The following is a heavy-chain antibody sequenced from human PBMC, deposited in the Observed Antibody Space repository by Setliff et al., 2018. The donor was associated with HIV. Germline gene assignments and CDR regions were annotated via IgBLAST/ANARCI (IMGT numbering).Heavy chain of an antibody. CDR1: GGTFSSYA. D-gene: IGHD4-4*01. CDR2: IIPIFGIA. J-gene: IGHJ6*02. V-gene: IGHV1-69*04. Sequence: GASVKVSCKASGGTFSSYAFSWVRQAPGQGLEWMGRIIPIFGIANYAQKFQGRVTITADKSTSTAYMELSSLRSEDTAVYYCAIYPFSRGSNYVSPDYFYAMDVWGQGTTVTVSS. CDR3: AIYPFSRGSNYVSPDYFYAMDV.